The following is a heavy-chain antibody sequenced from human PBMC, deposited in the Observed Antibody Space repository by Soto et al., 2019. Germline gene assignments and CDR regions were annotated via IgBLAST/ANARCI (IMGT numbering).Heavy chain of an antibody. CDR1: GFTFRSYS. D-gene: IGHD6-19*01. CDR3: ARDWSSSDWFPHIDY. CDR2: ISGSSSFI. J-gene: IGHJ4*02. V-gene: IGHV3-21*06. Sequence: RRLSCAASGFTFRSYSINWVRQAPGKGLEWVSSISGSSSFIYYADSVKGRFSISRDNAKNSLYLQMNSLRAEDTAVYYCARDWSSSDWFPHIDYWGQGTLVTVSS.